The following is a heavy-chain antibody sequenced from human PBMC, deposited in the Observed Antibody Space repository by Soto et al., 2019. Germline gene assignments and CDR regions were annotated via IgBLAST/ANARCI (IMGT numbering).Heavy chain of an antibody. CDR3: ARESPAANYGMDV. D-gene: IGHD2-2*01. CDR1: GFTFSSYW. CDR2: IKQDGSEK. Sequence: GGSLRLSCAASGFTFSSYWMSWVRQAPGKGLEWVANIKQDGSEKYYVDSVKGRFTISRDNAKNSLYLQMNSLRAEDTAVYYCARESPAANYGMDVWGQGTTVTVSS. J-gene: IGHJ6*02. V-gene: IGHV3-7*01.